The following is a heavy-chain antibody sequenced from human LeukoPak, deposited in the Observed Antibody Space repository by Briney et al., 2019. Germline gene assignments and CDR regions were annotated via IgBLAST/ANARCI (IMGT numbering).Heavy chain of an antibody. J-gene: IGHJ4*02. V-gene: IGHV3-48*02. CDR3: ARSTYYYGSGSYFTFDY. CDR1: GFTFSSYN. Sequence: GGSLRLSCAASGFTFSSYNMNWVRQAPGKGLEWVSYISSSSSTIYYADSVKGRFTISRDNAKNSLYLQMNSLRDEDTAVYYRARSTYYYGSGSYFTFDYWGQGTVVTVSS. D-gene: IGHD3-10*01. CDR2: ISSSSSTI.